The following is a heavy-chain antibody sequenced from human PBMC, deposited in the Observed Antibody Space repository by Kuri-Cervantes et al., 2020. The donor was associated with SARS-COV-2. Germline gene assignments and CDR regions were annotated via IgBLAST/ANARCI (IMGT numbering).Heavy chain of an antibody. CDR3: ASRPPPGELGELRVSGMWSDAFDI. CDR1: GFTLSDYY. V-gene: IGHV3-11*04. D-gene: IGHD1-26*01. J-gene: IGHJ3*02. Sequence: GESLKISCAASGFTLSDYYMSWIRQAPGKGLEWVSYISSSSSTIYYADSVKGRFTISRDNAKNSLYLQMNSLRAEDTAVYYCASRPPPGELGELRVSGMWSDAFDIWGQGTMVTVSS. CDR2: ISSSSSTI.